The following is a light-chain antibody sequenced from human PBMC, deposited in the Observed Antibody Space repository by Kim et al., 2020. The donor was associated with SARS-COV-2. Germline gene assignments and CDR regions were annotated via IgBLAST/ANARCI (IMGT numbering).Light chain of an antibody. Sequence: GQSVTIPCTGTSSDVGRYNRVSWYQQPPGTAPKLMIYEVRNRPSGVPDRFSGSKSGNTASLTISGLQAEDEADYYCTSYTTSNTWVFGGGTQLTIL. V-gene: IGLV2-18*02. CDR2: EVR. J-gene: IGLJ3*02. CDR1: SSDVGRYNR. CDR3: TSYTTSNTWV.